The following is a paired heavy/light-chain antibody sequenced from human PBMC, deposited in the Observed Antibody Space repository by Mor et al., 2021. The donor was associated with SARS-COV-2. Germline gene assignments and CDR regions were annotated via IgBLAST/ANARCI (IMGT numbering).Light chain of an antibody. CDR2: ENN. CDR1: SSNIGNNY. J-gene: IGLJ1*01. CDR3: ATWDSSLSIYV. Sequence: QSVLTQPPSVSAAPGQKVTISCSGSSSNIGNNYVSWYQQLPGTAPKFLIYENNKRPSGIPDRFSGSKSGTSASLGITGLQTGDEADYYCATWDSSLSIYVFGAGTKVTVL. V-gene: IGLV1-51*02.
Heavy chain of an antibody. J-gene: IGHJ6*02. V-gene: IGHV4-4*09. Sequence: QVQLQESGPGLVNPSETLSLTCSVSGASISGYYWSWIRSWVRQPPGKGLEWIGDIYTTGSTNYNPSLKSRVTISVDTSENQVSLKLSSVTAADTAVYYCARHKWYQPYYYHYYVMDVWGQGTAVTVSS. D-gene: IGHD2-2*01. CDR3: ARHKWYQPYYYHYYVMDV. CDR2: IYTTGST. CDR1: GASISGYY.